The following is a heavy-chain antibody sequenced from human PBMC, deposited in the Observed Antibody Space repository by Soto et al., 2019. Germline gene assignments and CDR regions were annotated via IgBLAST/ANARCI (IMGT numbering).Heavy chain of an antibody. V-gene: IGHV3-23*01. J-gene: IGHJ6*03. D-gene: IGHD4-17*01. CDR1: GFTFSSYA. CDR2: ISGSGGST. CDR3: AKFVVMTTEYYYNYMDV. Sequence: GGSLRLSCAASGFTFSSYAMSWVRQAPGKGLEWVSAISGSGGSTYYADSVKGRFTISRDNSKNTLYLQMNSLRAEDTAVYYCAKFVVMTTEYYYNYMDVWGKGTTVTVSS.